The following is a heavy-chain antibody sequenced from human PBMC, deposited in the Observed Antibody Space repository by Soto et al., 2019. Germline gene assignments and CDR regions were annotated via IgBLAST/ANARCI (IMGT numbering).Heavy chain of an antibody. J-gene: IGHJ4*02. Sequence: QVQLMQSGAEVRKPGASVKVSCKASGYTFTDYDINWVRQATGQGLEWLGWMTPKSGYTGYAQKFQGRVTLTRDTSRGTAYMGLSSLTSEDTAVYYCTRNLYNTGDFDHWGQGTRVTVSS. V-gene: IGHV1-8*02. D-gene: IGHD1-20*01. CDR2: MTPKSGYT. CDR1: GYTFTDYD. CDR3: TRNLYNTGDFDH.